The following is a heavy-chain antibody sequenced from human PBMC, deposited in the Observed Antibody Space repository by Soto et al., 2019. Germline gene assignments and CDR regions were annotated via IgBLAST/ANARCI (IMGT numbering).Heavy chain of an antibody. J-gene: IGHJ5*02. CDR2: IHYSGTA. CDR1: GGSINSSGYY. CDR3: ARDTGGYKWNPNWFDR. D-gene: IGHD1-20*01. V-gene: IGHV4-31*03. Sequence: SETLSLTCTVSGGSINSSGYYWSWIRQYPGKGLEWIGYIHYSGTAYYNPSLKSRVTISVDTSKNQFSLKLSSVTAADTAVYYCARDTGGYKWNPNWFDRWGQGTLVTVSS.